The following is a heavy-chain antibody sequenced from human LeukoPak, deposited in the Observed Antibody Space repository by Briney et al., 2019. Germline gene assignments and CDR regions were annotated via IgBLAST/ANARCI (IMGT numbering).Heavy chain of an antibody. CDR3: ARHSGTAAVGMSAFDI. V-gene: IGHV4-59*08. Sequence: SETLSLTCTVSGGPISSYYWSWIRQPPGKGLEWIGYIYYSGSTNYYPSIKSRITISVDASKNQFSLKLSSVTAADTAVYYCARHSGTAAVGMSAFDIWGQGTMVTVSS. J-gene: IGHJ3*02. CDR2: IYYSGST. D-gene: IGHD6-13*01. CDR1: GGPISSYY.